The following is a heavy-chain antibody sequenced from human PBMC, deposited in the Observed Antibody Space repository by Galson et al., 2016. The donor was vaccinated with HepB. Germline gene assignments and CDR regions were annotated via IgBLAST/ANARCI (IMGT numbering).Heavy chain of an antibody. V-gene: IGHV1-18*04. D-gene: IGHD1-26*01. Sequence: SVKVSCKASGYTFTSNGITWVRQAPGQGLEWMGWISPYNGNTNYAQKLQGRVTMTTDTSTSTAYMELRSLRSDDTAVYYCAGDLGWGVGAAFDYWGQGTLARTDEQATRSAIQGVGSLRADGTAVCYCARARGGGVGAAFDCWGQGTLLTVSS. J-gene: IGHJ4*02. CDR3: AGDLGWGVGAAFDYWGQGTLARTDEQATRSAIQGVGSLRADGTAVCYCARARGGGVGAAFDC. CDR1: GYTFTSNG. CDR2: ISPYNGNT.